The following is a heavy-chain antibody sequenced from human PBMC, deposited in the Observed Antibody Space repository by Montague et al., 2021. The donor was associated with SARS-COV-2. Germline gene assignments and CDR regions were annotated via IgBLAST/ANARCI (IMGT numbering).Heavy chain of an antibody. J-gene: IGHJ4*02. CDR2: IWYDGSNA. CDR1: GFIFSSYG. D-gene: IGHD1-26*01. Sequence: SLRLSCAASGFIFSSYGMHWVRQAPGKGLEWVAHIWYDGSNANYVDSVKGRFTISRDNFTNTLYLQMNSLRAEDTAIYYCARGSVGGYYFDYWGQGTLVTVSS. V-gene: IGHV3-33*01. CDR3: ARGSVGGYYFDY.